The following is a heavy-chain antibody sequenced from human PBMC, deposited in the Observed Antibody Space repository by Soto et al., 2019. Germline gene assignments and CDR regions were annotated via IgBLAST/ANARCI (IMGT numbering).Heavy chain of an antibody. CDR2: IIPMTGTP. V-gene: IGHV1-69*01. Sequence: QVQLVQSGAEVKTPGSSVEVSCKASGGIFRSFSITWVRQVPGHGLEWMGGIIPMTGTPNYAEKFQGRLTLTADASTRTAYLVLSSLKSEDTAVYYCARGPILPGATSWLDPWGQGTVVIVSS. CDR1: GGIFRSFS. CDR3: ARGPILPGATSWLDP. D-gene: IGHD2-2*01. J-gene: IGHJ5*02.